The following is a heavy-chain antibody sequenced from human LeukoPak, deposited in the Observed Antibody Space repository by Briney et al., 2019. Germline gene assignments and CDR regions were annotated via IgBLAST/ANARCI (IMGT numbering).Heavy chain of an antibody. J-gene: IGHJ4*02. CDR1: GYTFTSYY. V-gene: IGHV1-46*01. Sequence: EASVKVSCKASGYTFTSYYIHWVRQTPGQGLEWMGIINPSGVSTTYAQKFQGRVTMTKDTSTSTVYMELSSLRSEDTAVYYCARDGTGYWGQGTLVTVSS. CDR2: INPSGVST. CDR3: ARDGTGY.